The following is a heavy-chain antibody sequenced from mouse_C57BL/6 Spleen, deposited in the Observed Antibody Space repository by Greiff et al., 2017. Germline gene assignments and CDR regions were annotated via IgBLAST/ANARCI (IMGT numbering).Heavy chain of an antibody. CDR1: GYTFTEYT. J-gene: IGHJ4*01. D-gene: IGHD1-1*01. CDR3: ARHEEGYYGSSPHAMDY. CDR2: FYPGSGSI. V-gene: IGHV1-62-2*01. Sequence: QVQLKESGAELVKPGASVKLSCKASGYTFTEYTIHWVKQRSGQGLEWIGWFYPGSGSIKYNEKFKDKATLTADKSSSTVYMELSRLTSEDSAVYFCARHEEGYYGSSPHAMDYWGQGTSVTVSS.